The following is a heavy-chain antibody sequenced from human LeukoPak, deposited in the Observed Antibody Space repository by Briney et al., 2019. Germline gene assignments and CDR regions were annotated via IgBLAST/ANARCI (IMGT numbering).Heavy chain of an antibody. V-gene: IGHV4-59*01. Sequence: SETLSLTCTVSGVSISSYYWSWIRQPPGKGLEWIGYIYYSGSTNYNPSLKSRVTISVDTSKNQFSLKLSSVTAADTAVYYCARDKYGDYYFDYWGQGTQVTVSS. J-gene: IGHJ4*02. D-gene: IGHD4-17*01. CDR2: IYYSGST. CDR1: GVSISSYY. CDR3: ARDKYGDYYFDY.